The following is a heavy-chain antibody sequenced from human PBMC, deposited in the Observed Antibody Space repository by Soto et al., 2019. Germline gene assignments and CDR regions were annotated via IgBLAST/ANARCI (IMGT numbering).Heavy chain of an antibody. V-gene: IGHV3-23*01. Sequence: GGSLRLSCAASGFTFSSYALTWVRQAPGKGLEWVSAISGSGGSTYYAYSVRGRFTISRDNSKNTLSLQMNSLRAGDTAIYFCAKDSRPAAPYYYYDMDVWGQWTTVTVSS. CDR2: ISGSGGST. D-gene: IGHD2-2*01. J-gene: IGHJ6*02. CDR3: AKDSRPAAPYYYYDMDV. CDR1: GFTFSSYA.